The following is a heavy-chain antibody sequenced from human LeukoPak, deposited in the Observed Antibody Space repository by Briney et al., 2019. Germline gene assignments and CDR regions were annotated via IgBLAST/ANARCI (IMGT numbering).Heavy chain of an antibody. CDR3: GRGHPVVPAAVPDY. V-gene: IGHV1-2*02. D-gene: IGHD2-2*02. CDR1: GYTFSDYY. Sequence: ASVKVSCKASGYTFSDYYIHWVRQAPGQGLEWMGWIKSNSGGTNYAQRFQGRVTMTRDTSINTAHMELSSLTSDDTAVYYCGRGHPVVPAAVPDYWGQGTLVTVSS. J-gene: IGHJ4*02. CDR2: IKSNSGGT.